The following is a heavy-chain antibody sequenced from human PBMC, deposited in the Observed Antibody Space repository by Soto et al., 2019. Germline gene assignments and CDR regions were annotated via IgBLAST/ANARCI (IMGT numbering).Heavy chain of an antibody. V-gene: IGHV3-23*01. CDR2: ISGSGGST. J-gene: IGHJ5*02. CDR3: AKGGTPTRFLEWLFPLNWFDP. CDR1: GFTFSSYA. D-gene: IGHD3-3*01. Sequence: HPGGSLRLSCAASGFTFSSYAMSWVRQAPGKGLEWVSAISGSGGSTYYADSVKGRFTISRDNSKNTLYLQMNSLRAEDTAVYYCAKGGTPTRFLEWLFPLNWFDPWGQGTLVTVS.